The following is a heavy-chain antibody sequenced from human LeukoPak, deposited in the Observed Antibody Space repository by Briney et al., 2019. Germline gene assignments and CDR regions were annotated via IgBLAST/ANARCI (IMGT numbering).Heavy chain of an antibody. CDR2: VNPDSGNT. V-gene: IGHV1-8*01. CDR3: AREIRRYFDY. J-gene: IGHJ4*02. Sequence: ASVKVSCKASGYSYSRHDINWLRQASGQGLEWMGWVNPDSGNTGYAQKFQGRVTMTSNTSITTAYMGLSSLRSEDTAVYYCAREIRRYFDYWGQGTLVTVSS. CDR1: GYSYSRHD.